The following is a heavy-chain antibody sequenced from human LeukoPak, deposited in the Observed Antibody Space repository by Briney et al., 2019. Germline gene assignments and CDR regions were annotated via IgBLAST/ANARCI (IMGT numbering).Heavy chain of an antibody. CDR1: GGSISSSSYY. CDR3: ARGADYGGNSALDY. V-gene: IGHV4-39*07. CDR2: IYYSGST. Sequence: PSETLSLTCTVSGGSISSSSYYWGWIRQPPGKGLEWIGSIYYSGSTYYNPSLKSRVTMSVDTSKNQFSLKLSSVTAADTAVYYCARGADYGGNSALDYWGQGTLVTASS. J-gene: IGHJ4*02. D-gene: IGHD4-23*01.